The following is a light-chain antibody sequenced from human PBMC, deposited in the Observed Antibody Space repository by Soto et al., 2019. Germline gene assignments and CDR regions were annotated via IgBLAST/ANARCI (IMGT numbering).Light chain of an antibody. Sequence: EIVLTHSPGTLSLFPWERATLSCRASQSVSSSYLAWYQQKPGQAPRLLIYGASSRATGIPDRFSGSGSGTDFTLTISRLEPEDFAVNYCQQYRSSPRTFGQGTKVDIK. CDR3: QQYRSSPRT. CDR1: QSVSSSY. CDR2: GAS. V-gene: IGKV3-20*01. J-gene: IGKJ1*01.